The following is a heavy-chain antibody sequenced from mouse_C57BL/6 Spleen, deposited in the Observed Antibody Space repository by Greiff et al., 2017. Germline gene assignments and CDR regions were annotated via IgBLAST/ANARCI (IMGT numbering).Heavy chain of an antibody. CDR3: ASLYYYGSSPYYFDY. J-gene: IGHJ2*01. D-gene: IGHD1-1*01. Sequence: DVMLVESGGDLVKPGGSLKLSCAASGFTFSSYGMSWVRQTPDKRLEWVATISSGGSYTYYPDSVKGRFTISRDNAKNTLYLQMSSLKSEDTAMYYCASLYYYGSSPYYFDYWGQGTTLTVSS. V-gene: IGHV5-6*02. CDR2: ISSGGSYT. CDR1: GFTFSSYG.